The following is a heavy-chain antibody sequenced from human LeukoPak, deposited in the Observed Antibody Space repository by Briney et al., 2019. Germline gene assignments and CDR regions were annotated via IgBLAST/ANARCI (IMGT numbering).Heavy chain of an antibody. D-gene: IGHD5-24*01. V-gene: IGHV3-20*04. CDR2: INWNGGNT. CDR1: GFTFDDYG. CDR3: ARLYLPATRFDY. J-gene: IGHJ4*02. Sequence: GSLRLSCAASGFTFDDYGMNWVRQAPGKGLEWVSGINWNGGNTGYVDSVKGRFTISRDNAKNSLYLQMNSLRAEDTALYYCARLYLPATRFDYWGQGTLVTVSS.